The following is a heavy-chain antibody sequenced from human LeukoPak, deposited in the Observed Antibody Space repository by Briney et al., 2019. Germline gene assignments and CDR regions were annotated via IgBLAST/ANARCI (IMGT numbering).Heavy chain of an antibody. CDR3: ARSRGVSDY. V-gene: IGHV3-48*02. CDR1: GFTFGDYA. CDR2: VSTSSSTI. Sequence: GGSLRLSCTTSGFTFGDYAMNWVRQAPGKGLEWVSYVSTSSSTIYYADSVKGRFTISRDNAKNSLYLQMSSLRDDDTAVYFCARSRGVSDYWGQGTLVTVSS. D-gene: IGHD3-10*01. J-gene: IGHJ4*02.